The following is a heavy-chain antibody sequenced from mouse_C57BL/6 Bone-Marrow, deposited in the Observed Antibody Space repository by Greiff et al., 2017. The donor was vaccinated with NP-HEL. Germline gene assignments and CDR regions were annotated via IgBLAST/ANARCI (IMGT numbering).Heavy chain of an antibody. CDR1: GYTFTSYW. D-gene: IGHD2-4*01. Sequence: QVQLQQPGAELVRPGTSVKLSCKASGYTFTSYWMHWVKQRPGQGLEWIGVIDPSDSYTNYNQKFRGKATLTVDTSSSTAYMQLSSLTSEDSAVYYCARGDYDGYYAMDYWGQGTSVTVSS. CDR3: ARGDYDGYYAMDY. V-gene: IGHV1-59*01. J-gene: IGHJ4*01. CDR2: IDPSDSYT.